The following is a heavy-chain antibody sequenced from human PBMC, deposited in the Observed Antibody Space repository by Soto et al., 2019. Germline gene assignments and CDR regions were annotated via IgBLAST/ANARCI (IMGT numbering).Heavy chain of an antibody. V-gene: IGHV3-30-3*01. D-gene: IGHD3-3*01. CDR3: ARVPDCDFGSGSPQPYVEV. J-gene: IGHJ6*03. CDR2: ISYDGSNK. CDR1: GFTSGTYA. Sequence: PGGSLRLSCAASGFTSGTYAMHWVRQAPGTGLEWVAVISYDGSNKYYADSVKGRFTISRDNSKNTLYLQMNSLRAEDTAVYYCARVPDCDFGSGSPQPYVEVWGKGTTVTVAS.